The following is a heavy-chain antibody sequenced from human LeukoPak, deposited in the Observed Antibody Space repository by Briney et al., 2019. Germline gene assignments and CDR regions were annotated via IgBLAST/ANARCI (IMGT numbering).Heavy chain of an antibody. V-gene: IGHV1-46*01. CDR2: INPSGGST. Sequence: GASVRVSCKASGYTFTSYYMHWVRQAPGQGLEWMGIINPSGGSTSYAQKFQGRVTMTRDTSTSTVYMELSSLRSEDTAVYYCARDNLVGATTGPWGQGTLVTVSS. CDR1: GYTFTSYY. D-gene: IGHD1-26*01. J-gene: IGHJ4*02. CDR3: ARDNLVGATTGP.